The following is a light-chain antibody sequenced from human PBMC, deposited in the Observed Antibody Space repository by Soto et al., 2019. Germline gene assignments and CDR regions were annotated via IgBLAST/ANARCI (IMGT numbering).Light chain of an antibody. CDR2: DAS. V-gene: IGKV3-11*01. J-gene: IGKJ3*01. Sequence: EIVLTQSPATLSLSPGERATLSCRASQSVSSYLAWYQQKPGQAPRLLIYDASSRATGIPARFSGSGSGTDFTLTISGLEPEDFAVYYCQQRSNWPAVTFGPGTKVEIK. CDR1: QSVSSY. CDR3: QQRSNWPAVT.